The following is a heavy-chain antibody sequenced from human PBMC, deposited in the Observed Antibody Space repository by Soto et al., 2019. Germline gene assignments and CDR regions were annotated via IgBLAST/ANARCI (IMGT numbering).Heavy chain of an antibody. Sequence: GESLKISCKGSGYSFTSYWISWVRQMPGKGLEWMGRIDPSDSYTNYSPSFQGHVTISADKSISTAYLQWSSLKASDTAMYYCARRHCSGGSCYNWFDPWGQGTLVTVSS. CDR1: GYSFTSYW. V-gene: IGHV5-10-1*01. J-gene: IGHJ5*02. CDR2: IDPSDSYT. D-gene: IGHD2-15*01. CDR3: ARRHCSGGSCYNWFDP.